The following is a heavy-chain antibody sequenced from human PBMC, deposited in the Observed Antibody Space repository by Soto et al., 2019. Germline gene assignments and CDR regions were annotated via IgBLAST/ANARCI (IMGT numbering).Heavy chain of an antibody. Sequence: QVQLVESGGGVVQPGRSLRLSCAASGFTFSSYGMHWVRQAPGKGLEWVAVISYDGSNKYYADSVKGRFTISRDNSKNTLYLQMNSLRAEDTAVYYCAKVEGAGGGFDIWGQGTMVTVSS. J-gene: IGHJ3*02. V-gene: IGHV3-30*18. D-gene: IGHD1-26*01. CDR2: ISYDGSNK. CDR1: GFTFSSYG. CDR3: AKVEGAGGGFDI.